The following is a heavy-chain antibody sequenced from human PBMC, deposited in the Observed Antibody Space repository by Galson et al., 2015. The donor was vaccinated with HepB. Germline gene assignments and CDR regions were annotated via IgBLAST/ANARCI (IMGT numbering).Heavy chain of an antibody. V-gene: IGHV3-9*01. CDR1: GFTVDDYA. CDR2: ISWINTSI. CDR3: AKDMGSAAAAVGLDV. D-gene: IGHD6-13*01. J-gene: IGHJ6*02. Sequence: SLRLSCAASGFTVDDYAMHWVRQAPGKGLEWVSGISWINTSIGYADFVKGRFTISRDNAKNSLYLQMNSLRAEDTALYYCAKDMGSAAAAVGLDVWGQGTTVTVSS.